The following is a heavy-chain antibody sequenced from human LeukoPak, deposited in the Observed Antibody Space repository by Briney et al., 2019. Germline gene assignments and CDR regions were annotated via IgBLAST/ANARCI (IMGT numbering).Heavy chain of an antibody. CDR1: GGTFSSYA. V-gene: IGHV1-69*01. J-gene: IGHJ6*03. CDR3: ARSPIVVVPAANYYYYMDV. Sequence: GASVKVSCKASGGTFSSYAISWVRQAPGQGLEWMGGIIPIFGTANYAQKFQGRVTITADESTSTAYMELSSLRSEDTAVYYCARSPIVVVPAANYYYYMDVWGKGTTVTVSS. D-gene: IGHD2-2*01. CDR2: IIPIFGTA.